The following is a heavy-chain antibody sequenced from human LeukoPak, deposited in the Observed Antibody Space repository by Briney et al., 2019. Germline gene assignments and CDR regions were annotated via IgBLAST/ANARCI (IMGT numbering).Heavy chain of an antibody. Sequence: SETLSLTCTVSGGSISSSSYYWAWIRQSPGKGPEWIVSINHSWSTYYNPSLKSRVTISVDTSKNQFSLKLTSVTAADTAVYYCARAPGTTFDYWGHGNMVTVSS. CDR1: GGSISSSSYY. V-gene: IGHV4-39*01. CDR2: INHSWST. J-gene: IGHJ4*01. D-gene: IGHD4-17*01. CDR3: ARAPGTTFDY.